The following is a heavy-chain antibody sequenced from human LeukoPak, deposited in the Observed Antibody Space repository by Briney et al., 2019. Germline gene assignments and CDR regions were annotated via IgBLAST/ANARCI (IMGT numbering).Heavy chain of an antibody. CDR1: GGTFSTYT. CDR3: ARNHYYGSGRFRMDYGMDV. Sequence: ASVKVSCKASGGTFSTYTITWERQAPGQGPEWMGRIIPMFDMTTYAQKFQGRVTITVDKSRGTAYMELSSLRSEDTAVYYCARNHYYGSGRFRMDYGMDVWGQGTTVTVSS. D-gene: IGHD3-10*01. V-gene: IGHV1-69*02. CDR2: IIPMFDMT. J-gene: IGHJ6*02.